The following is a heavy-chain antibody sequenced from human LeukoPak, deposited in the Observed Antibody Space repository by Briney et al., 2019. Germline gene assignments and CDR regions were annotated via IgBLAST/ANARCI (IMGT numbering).Heavy chain of an antibody. CDR2: IYPGDSDT. CDR1: GYSFTSYW. D-gene: IGHD6-25*01. Sequence: GESLKISCKGSGYSFTSYWIGWVRQMPGKGLEWMGIIYPGDSDTRYSPSFQGQVTISADKSISTAYLQWSSLKASDTAMYYCARPSRPAKPNYYYYGMDVWGQGTTVTVSS. J-gene: IGHJ6*02. V-gene: IGHV5-51*01. CDR3: ARPSRPAKPNYYYYGMDV.